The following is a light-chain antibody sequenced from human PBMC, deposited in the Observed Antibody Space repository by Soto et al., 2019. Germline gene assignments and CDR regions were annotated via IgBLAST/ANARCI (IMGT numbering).Light chain of an antibody. Sequence: DIEMTLSPYTLSASVGDTVTITCRASQGINILLAGFQENQGKAPNLLISAASTVESGVPSRFSGSGSGTDFTLTISSLQPEDFATYYCQQSYSTPPTTFAPGTKVAIK. CDR1: QGINIL. CDR2: AAS. V-gene: IGKV1-39*01. CDR3: QQSYSTPPTT. J-gene: IGKJ1*01.